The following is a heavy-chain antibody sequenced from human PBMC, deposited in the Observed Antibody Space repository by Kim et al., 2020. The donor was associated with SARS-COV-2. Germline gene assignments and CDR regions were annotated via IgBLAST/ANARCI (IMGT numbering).Heavy chain of an antibody. CDR3: ARHGDRQLWLDY. CDR2: IYYSGST. CDR1: GGSISSSSYY. D-gene: IGHD5-18*01. V-gene: IGHV4-39*01. Sequence: SETLSLTCTFSGGSISSSSYYWGWIRQPPGKGLEWIGSIYYSGSTYYNPSLKSRVTISVDTSKNQFSLKLSSVTAADTAVYYCARHGDRQLWLDYWGQGTLVTVSS. J-gene: IGHJ4*02.